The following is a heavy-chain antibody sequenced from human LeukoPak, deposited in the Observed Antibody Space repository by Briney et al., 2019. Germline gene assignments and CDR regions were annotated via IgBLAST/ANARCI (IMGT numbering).Heavy chain of an antibody. D-gene: IGHD3-10*01. CDR1: GFTFSSYA. Sequence: GGSLRLSCAASGFTFSSYAMSWVRQAPGKGLEWVSAISGSGGSTYYADSVKGRFTISRDNSKNTLYLQMNSLRAEDTAVYYCAKKRVRGVIITLRRVYYMDVWGKGTTVTVSS. J-gene: IGHJ6*03. V-gene: IGHV3-23*01. CDR3: AKKRVRGVIITLRRVYYMDV. CDR2: ISGSGGST.